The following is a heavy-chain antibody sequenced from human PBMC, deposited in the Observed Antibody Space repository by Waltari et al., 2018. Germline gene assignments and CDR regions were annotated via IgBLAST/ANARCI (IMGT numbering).Heavy chain of an antibody. CDR3: ARRVGIGDYFDY. CDR2: INYSGSP. Sequence: QLQLQESGPGLVKPSETLSLTCTVSGDSITSSDHFWAWIRQSPGKGLERIGSINYSGSPHYNPSLKRRVTISVDTSKNQFSLRLSSATAADTGVYYCARRVGIGDYFDYWGQGTLVTVSS. CDR1: GDSITSSDHF. J-gene: IGHJ4*02. V-gene: IGHV4-39*01. D-gene: IGHD2-21*01.